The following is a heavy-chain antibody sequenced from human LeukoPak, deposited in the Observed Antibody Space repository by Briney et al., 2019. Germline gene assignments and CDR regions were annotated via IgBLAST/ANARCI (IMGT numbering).Heavy chain of an antibody. Sequence: PGGCLRLSCAASGITFRSYGMHWVRQAPGKGLEWVAVISYDGSHKYYADSVKGRFSISRDNSKNTLYLQMNSLRADDTAVYYCAKGARGDTVTSIVGLNWFDPWGQGSLVTVSS. CDR1: GITFRSYG. J-gene: IGHJ5*02. CDR2: ISYDGSHK. CDR3: AKGARGDTVTSIVGLNWFDP. V-gene: IGHV3-30*18. D-gene: IGHD4-17*01.